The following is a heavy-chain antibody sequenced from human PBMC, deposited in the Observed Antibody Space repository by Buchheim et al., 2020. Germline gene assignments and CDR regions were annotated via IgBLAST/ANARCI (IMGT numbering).Heavy chain of an antibody. CDR1: GFTFSAYV. D-gene: IGHD3-10*01. CDR2: ISYDESKR. V-gene: IGHV3-30-3*01. J-gene: IGHJ3*02. CDR3: ARAQYLSWAFDI. Sequence: QVQLVESGGDVVQPGRSLRLSCVTSGFTFSAYVMHWVRQAPGKGLEWVAVISYDESKRYYADSVKGRFTISRDNSKNTLFVEMNNLRTDDTAVYYCARAQYLSWAFDIWGQGT.